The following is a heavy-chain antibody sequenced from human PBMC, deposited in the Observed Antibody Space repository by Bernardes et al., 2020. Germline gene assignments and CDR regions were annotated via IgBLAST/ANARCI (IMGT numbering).Heavy chain of an antibody. CDR2: INTDGTST. J-gene: IGHJ3*02. CDR3: ATGSGHGFDI. D-gene: IGHD6-19*01. Sequence: GGSLRLSCAASGFTFSSYWMHWVRQAPGKGLLWVSRINTDGTSTSYADSVKGRFTISRDNAKNTLYLQMNSLRAEDTAVYYCATGSGHGFDIWGQGTMVTVSS. CDR1: GFTFSSYW. V-gene: IGHV3-74*01.